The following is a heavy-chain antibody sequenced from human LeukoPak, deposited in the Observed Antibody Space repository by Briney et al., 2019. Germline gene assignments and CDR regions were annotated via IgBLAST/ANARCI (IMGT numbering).Heavy chain of an antibody. D-gene: IGHD2-21*02. CDR2: IASDGSHT. V-gene: IGHV3-30*04. J-gene: IGHJ3*02. CDR3: ARERQDTVIHSGAFDI. Sequence: GGSLRLSCAASGFTFSNYFMHWVRQAPGKGLEWVADIASDGSHTFYVESVKGRFTISRDDSKNTLYLQMNSLRAEDTAVYFCARERQDTVIHSGAFDIWGQGTMVTVSS. CDR1: GFTFSNYF.